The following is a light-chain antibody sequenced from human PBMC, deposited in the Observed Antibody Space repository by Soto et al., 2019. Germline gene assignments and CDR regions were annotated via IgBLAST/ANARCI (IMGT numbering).Light chain of an antibody. Sequence: NFMLVQPHSVSESPGKTVTISCTGSSGSIASKYVQWYQQRPGSAPTTVIYADNERPSGVPDRFSGSIDSSSNSASLTSSGLKTEDEADYYCQSYDSTTVVFGGGTKLTVL. J-gene: IGLJ2*01. CDR1: SGSIASKY. CDR2: ADN. V-gene: IGLV6-57*02. CDR3: QSYDSTTVV.